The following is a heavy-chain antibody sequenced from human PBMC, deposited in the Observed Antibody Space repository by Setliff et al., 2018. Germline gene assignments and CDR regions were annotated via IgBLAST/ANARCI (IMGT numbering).Heavy chain of an antibody. Sequence: SETLSLTCIVYGEYISNYWIRQAPGKGLEWVAYIFKSGSTNYNPSLKSRVTISPGTSKNQFPLKLTSVTAADTAVYYCARQAGRLGSPFDYWGQGALVTVSS. CDR1: GEYISNY. CDR3: ARQAGRLGSPFDY. J-gene: IGHJ4*02. V-gene: IGHV4-59*08. CDR2: IFKSGST. D-gene: IGHD7-27*01.